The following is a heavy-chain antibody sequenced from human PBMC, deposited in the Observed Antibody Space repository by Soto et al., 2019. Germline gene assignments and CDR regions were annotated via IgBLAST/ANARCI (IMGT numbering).Heavy chain of an antibody. CDR3: ANYFSGEDCIDY. CDR1: GCTCSTYS. J-gene: IGHJ4*02. D-gene: IGHD2-21*02. CDR2: ISGNGDTK. Sequence: GGSVRLYCADSGCTCSTYSMNWVRQAPGKGLEWVSFISGNGDTKYYADSVKGRFTISRDNAKNTRYLQMISLRAEDTAEYKCANYFSGEDCIDYWGQGTLFLVSS. V-gene: IGHV3-48*01.